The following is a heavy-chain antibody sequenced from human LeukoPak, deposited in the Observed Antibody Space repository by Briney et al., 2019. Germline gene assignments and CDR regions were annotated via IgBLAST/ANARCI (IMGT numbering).Heavy chain of an antibody. Sequence: SETLSLTCTVSGGSIRNYYWSWIRQPPGKGLEWIGEINHSGSTNYNPSLKSRVTISVDTSRNQFSLKLSSVTAADTAVYYCARGSSGWGIYYYYYMDVWGKGTTVTVSS. CDR1: GGSIRNYY. V-gene: IGHV4-34*01. J-gene: IGHJ6*03. D-gene: IGHD6-19*01. CDR2: INHSGST. CDR3: ARGSSGWGIYYYYYMDV.